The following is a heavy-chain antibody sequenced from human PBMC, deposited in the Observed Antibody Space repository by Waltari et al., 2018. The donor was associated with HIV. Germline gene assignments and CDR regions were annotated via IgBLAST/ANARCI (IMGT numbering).Heavy chain of an antibody. CDR2: IYYSGST. CDR3: ARTPIYYDQWGRRFDI. J-gene: IGHJ3*02. CDR1: GASISSYY. D-gene: IGHD3-22*01. Sequence: QVQLQESGPGLVKPSETLSLTCTVSGASISSYYWSWIRQPPGRGLEWIWYIYYSGSTNYNPALKRRVTISVDTSKNQCSLKLGSVTAADTAVYYCARTPIYYDQWGRRFDIWGQGTMVTVSS. V-gene: IGHV4-59*01.